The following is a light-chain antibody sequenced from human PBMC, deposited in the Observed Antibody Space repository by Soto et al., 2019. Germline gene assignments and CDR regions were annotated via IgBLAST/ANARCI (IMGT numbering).Light chain of an antibody. CDR1: QDISDY. CDR2: AAS. J-gene: IGKJ2*03. Sequence: DIQMTQSPSSLSASVGDRVTITCQASQDISDYLNWYQQKPGKAPKLLIYAASHLERGVPSRFSGSGSGTDFTFTIQSLQPEDFATYYCQQYDDFYSFGQGTKLEIK. CDR3: QQYDDFYS. V-gene: IGKV1-33*01.